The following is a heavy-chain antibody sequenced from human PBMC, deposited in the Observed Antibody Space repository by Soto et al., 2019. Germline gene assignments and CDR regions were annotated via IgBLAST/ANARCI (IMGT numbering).Heavy chain of an antibody. J-gene: IGHJ4*02. CDR1: GGSFSGYY. Sequence: QVQLQQWGAGLLKPSETLSLTCAVYGGSFSGYYWSWIRQPPGKGLEWIGEINHSGSTNYNPSLKSRVTISVDTSKNQFSLKLSSVTAADTAGYYCARVGGITMVRGVRPFDYWGQGTLVTVSS. CDR3: ARVGGITMVRGVRPFDY. D-gene: IGHD3-10*01. CDR2: INHSGST. V-gene: IGHV4-34*01.